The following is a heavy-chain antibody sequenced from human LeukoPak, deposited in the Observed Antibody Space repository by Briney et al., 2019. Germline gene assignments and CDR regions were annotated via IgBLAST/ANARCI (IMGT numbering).Heavy chain of an antibody. CDR3: ARDKSPNYYGSGSYLGY. V-gene: IGHV3-33*01. D-gene: IGHD3-10*01. CDR1: GFTFSSYG. CDR2: IWYDGSNK. Sequence: GGSLRLSCAASGFTFSSYGMHWVRQAPGKGLEWVAVIWYDGSNKYYADSVKGRFTISRDNSKNTLYLQMNSLRAEDTAVYYCARDKSPNYYGSGSYLGYWGQGTLVTVSS. J-gene: IGHJ4*02.